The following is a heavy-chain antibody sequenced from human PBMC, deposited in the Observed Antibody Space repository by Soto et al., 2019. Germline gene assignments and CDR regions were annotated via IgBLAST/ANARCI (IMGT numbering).Heavy chain of an antibody. V-gene: IGHV4-34*01. CDR2: VNHSGGT. CDR1: GGLFSGYY. D-gene: IGHD3-22*01. CDR3: AGRIGYYSGIDY. J-gene: IGHJ4*02. Sequence: QVQLQQWGAGLLKPSETLSLTCVVYGGLFSGYYWSWIRQSPGKGLEWIGEVNHSGGTDYNPSLKSRVTISVDTSKSQFSLKLSSVTAADTAVYYCAGRIGYYSGIDYWGQGTLVTVSS.